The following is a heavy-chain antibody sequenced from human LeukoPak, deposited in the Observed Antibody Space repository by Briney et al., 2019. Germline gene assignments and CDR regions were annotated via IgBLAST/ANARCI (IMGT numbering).Heavy chain of an antibody. V-gene: IGHV4-59*01. CDR1: GGSISSYY. Sequence: PSETLSLTCTVSGGSISSYYWSWIRQPPGKGLEWIGYIYYSGSTNYNPSLKSRVTISVDTSKNQFSLKLSSVTAADTAVYYCARMAAGGYWFDPWGQGTLVTVSS. CDR2: IYYSGST. J-gene: IGHJ5*02. CDR3: ARMAAGGYWFDP. D-gene: IGHD6-13*01.